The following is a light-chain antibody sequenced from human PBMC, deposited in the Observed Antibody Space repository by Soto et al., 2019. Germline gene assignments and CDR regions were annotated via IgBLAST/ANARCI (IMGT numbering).Light chain of an antibody. Sequence: DIQMTQSPATLSGSVGDRVTITCRASQTISSWLAWYQQKPGKAPKLLIYKASTLKSGVPSRFSGSGSGTEFTLTISSLQPDDFATYDGQHYSSYSEAFGKGTKVELK. J-gene: IGKJ1*01. CDR2: KAS. V-gene: IGKV1-5*03. CDR1: QTISSW. CDR3: QHYSSYSEA.